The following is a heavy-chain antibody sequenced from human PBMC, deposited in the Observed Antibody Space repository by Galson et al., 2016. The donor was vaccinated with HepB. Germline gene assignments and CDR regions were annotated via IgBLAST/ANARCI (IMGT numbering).Heavy chain of an antibody. CDR3: ARGVGWYYYDSSGYLDAFDI. Sequence: SLRLSCAPSGFTFSSYGMSWVRQAPGKGLEWVSSISSSSSYIYYADSVKGRFTISRDNAKNSLYLQINSLRAEDTAVYYCARGVGWYYYDSSGYLDAFDIWGQGTMVTVSS. D-gene: IGHD3-22*01. CDR2: ISSSSSYI. CDR1: GFTFSSYG. J-gene: IGHJ3*02. V-gene: IGHV3-21*01.